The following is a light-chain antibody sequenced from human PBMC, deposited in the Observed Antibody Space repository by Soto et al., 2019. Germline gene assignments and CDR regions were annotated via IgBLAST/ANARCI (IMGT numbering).Light chain of an antibody. CDR2: RVS. CDR3: QQYGNLPLT. Sequence: IVLTQSPGTLSLSPGETATHSCRASQTITTLAWYQRKPGQAPRLLIYRVSSRATGVPDRFSGSGSGTDYTLTISRLEPEDFAVYYCQQYGNLPLTFGGGTKVDI. V-gene: IGKV3-20*01. J-gene: IGKJ4*01. CDR1: QTITT.